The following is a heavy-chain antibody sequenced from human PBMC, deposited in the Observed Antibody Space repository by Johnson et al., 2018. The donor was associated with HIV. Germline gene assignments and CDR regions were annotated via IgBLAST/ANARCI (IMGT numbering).Heavy chain of an antibody. CDR2: ISYDGSNK. V-gene: IGHV3-30*03. Sequence: QVQLVESGEGGVQPGRSLRLSCAASAFTFSSYGMHWVRQAPGKGLEWVAVISYDGSNKYYADSVKGRFTISRDNSKNTLYLQMNSLRAEDTAVYYCARVALVVYAFDIWGQGTMVTVSS. J-gene: IGHJ3*02. CDR3: ARVALVVYAFDI. D-gene: IGHD2-15*01. CDR1: AFTFSSYG.